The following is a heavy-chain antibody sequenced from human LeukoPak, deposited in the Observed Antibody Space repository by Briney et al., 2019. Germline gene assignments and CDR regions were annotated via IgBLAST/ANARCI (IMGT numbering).Heavy chain of an antibody. J-gene: IGHJ4*02. V-gene: IGHV1-2*02. Sequence: PMASVKISCKASGYTFTGYYMHWVRQAPGQGLEWMGWINPNSGGTNCAQKFQGRVTMTRDTSISTAYMELSRLRSDDTAVYYCASQYYDSSGYYFPFGYWGQGTPVTVSS. CDR2: INPNSGGT. CDR3: ASQYYDSSGYYFPFGY. CDR1: GYTFTGYY. D-gene: IGHD3-22*01.